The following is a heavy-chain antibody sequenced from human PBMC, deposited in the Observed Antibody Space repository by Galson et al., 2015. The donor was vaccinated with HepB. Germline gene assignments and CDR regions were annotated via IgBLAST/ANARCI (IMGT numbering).Heavy chain of an antibody. CDR2: IYYSGST. CDR3: AREGQSIGINAFDI. J-gene: IGHJ3*02. Sequence: TLSLTCTVSGGSISSGGYYWSWIRQHPGKGLEWIGYIYYSGSTYYNPSLKSRVTISVDTSKNQFSLKLSSVTAADTAVYYCAREGQSIGINAFDIWGQGTMVTVSS. D-gene: IGHD6-6*01. V-gene: IGHV4-31*03. CDR1: GGSISSGGYY.